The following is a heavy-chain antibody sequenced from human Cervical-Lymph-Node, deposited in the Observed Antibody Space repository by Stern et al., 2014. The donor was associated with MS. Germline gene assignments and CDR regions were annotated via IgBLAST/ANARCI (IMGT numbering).Heavy chain of an antibody. D-gene: IGHD5-24*01. Sequence: QVQLVQSGAEVKKPGSSVKVSCKASGGTFSIYAFSWVRQAPGKGLEWMGGIIPIFGTANYAQKFQGRVTITADESTSTAYMDMSSLRSEDTALYYCAREGKARDGYNNPFDYWGQGTLVTVSS. CDR3: AREGKARDGYNNPFDY. CDR2: IIPIFGTA. V-gene: IGHV1-69*01. CDR1: GGTFSIYA. J-gene: IGHJ4*02.